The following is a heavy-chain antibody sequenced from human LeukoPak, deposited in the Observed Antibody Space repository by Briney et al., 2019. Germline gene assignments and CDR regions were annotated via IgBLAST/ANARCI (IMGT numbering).Heavy chain of an antibody. V-gene: IGHV4-4*07. J-gene: IGHJ4*02. CDR2: IYNGGTT. Sequence: SETLSLTCTVSGGSVSSNYWNWIRQPAGKGLEWIGRIYNGGTTNYNPSLEGRVTISIDRSKNQFSLKLTSVTAADTAVYYCAHSISMDFEYWGQGTLVTVSS. CDR3: AHSISMDFEY. CDR1: GGSVSSNY. D-gene: IGHD2/OR15-2a*01.